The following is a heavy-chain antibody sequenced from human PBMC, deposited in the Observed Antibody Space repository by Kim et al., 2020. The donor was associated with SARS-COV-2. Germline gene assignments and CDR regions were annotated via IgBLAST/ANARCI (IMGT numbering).Heavy chain of an antibody. J-gene: IGHJ4*02. CDR2: ISDDSVYT. CDR3: ARAAGSGAGYDYYIF. V-gene: IGHV3-23*01. D-gene: IGHD5-12*01. Sequence: GGSLRLSCAASGFTFGNYAMTWVRQVPGKGLEWVSIISDDSVYTAYADSVRGRFSIFRDNSKNTLYLQMNSLRAEDTAVYYCARAAGSGAGYDYYIFWGQGTLVTVSS. CDR1: GFTFGNYA.